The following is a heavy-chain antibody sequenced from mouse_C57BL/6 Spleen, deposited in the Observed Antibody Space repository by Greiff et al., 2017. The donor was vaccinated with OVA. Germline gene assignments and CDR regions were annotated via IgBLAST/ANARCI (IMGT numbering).Heavy chain of an antibody. CDR1: GYSITSGYY. CDR2: ISYDGSN. V-gene: IGHV3-6*01. J-gene: IGHJ1*03. D-gene: IGHD2-1*01. Sequence: EVKLVESGPGLVKPSQSLSLTCSVTGYSITSGYYWNWIRQFPGNKLEWMGYISYDGSNNYNPSLKNRISITRDTSKNQFFLKLNSVTTEDTATYYCAREGDYGKDFDVWGTGTTVTVSS. CDR3: AREGDYGKDFDV.